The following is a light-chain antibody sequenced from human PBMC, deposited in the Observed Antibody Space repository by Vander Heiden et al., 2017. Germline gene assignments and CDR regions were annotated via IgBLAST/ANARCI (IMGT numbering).Light chain of an antibody. CDR3: QQSHSAPYT. J-gene: IGKJ2*01. Sequence: IQMAQSPSSLSAAVGDRVTITSRASQSIDSSLNWFQQKPGKAPKLLIYTAYSLQSGVPSRFTGSGSATEFTLTISSLQAEDFATYFCQQSHSAPYTFGQGTKVEMK. V-gene: IGKV1-39*01. CDR1: QSIDSS. CDR2: TAY.